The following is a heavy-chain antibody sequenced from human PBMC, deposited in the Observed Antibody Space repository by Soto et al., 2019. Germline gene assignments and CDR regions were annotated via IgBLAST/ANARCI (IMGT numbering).Heavy chain of an antibody. D-gene: IGHD2-2*01. CDR1: GYTFTSCG. J-gene: IGHJ5*02. CDR3: ARDRIVVVPAATNWFDP. CDR2: ISAYNGNT. V-gene: IGHV1-18*04. Sequence: ASVKVSCKASGYTFTSCGISWVRQAPGQGLEWMGWISAYNGNTNYAQKLQGRVTMTTDTSTSTAHMELRSLRSDDTAVYYCARDRIVVVPAATNWFDPWGQGTLVTVSS.